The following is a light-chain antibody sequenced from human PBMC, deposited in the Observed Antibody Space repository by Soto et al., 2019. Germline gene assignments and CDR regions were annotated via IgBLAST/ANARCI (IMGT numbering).Light chain of an antibody. Sequence: EIVVTQSPATLSVSPGERATLSCRTSQSVSSHVAWYQQKPGQAPRLLIHGASTRATAIPARFSGSASGTDFTLTVISLQSEDPTVYHSQEYTNWPGWTFGQGTKVDIK. CDR1: QSVSSH. J-gene: IGKJ1*01. CDR2: GAS. CDR3: QEYTNWPGWT. V-gene: IGKV3-15*01.